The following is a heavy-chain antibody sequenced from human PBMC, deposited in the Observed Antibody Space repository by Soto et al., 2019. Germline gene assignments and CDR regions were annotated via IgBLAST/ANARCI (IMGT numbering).Heavy chain of an antibody. J-gene: IGHJ5*02. CDR3: ARDLGYCTNGVCYPAWFDP. V-gene: IGHV1-18*01. D-gene: IGHD2-8*01. CDR1: GNTFSGYG. Sequence: ASVKVSCKASGNTFSGYGISWVRQAPGQGLEWMGWISAYHGNTSSAQKVQGRVTMTTDTSTSTAYMELRSLRSEDTAVYYCARDLGYCTNGVCYPAWFDPWGQGTLVTVSS. CDR2: ISAYHGNT.